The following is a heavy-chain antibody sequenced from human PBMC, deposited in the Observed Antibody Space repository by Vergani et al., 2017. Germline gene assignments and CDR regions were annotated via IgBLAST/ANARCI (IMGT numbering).Heavy chain of an antibody. CDR1: GGSINTGAYY. D-gene: IGHD2-15*01. CDR2: VYTSGMT. V-gene: IGHV4-61*02. Sequence: QVQLQESGPRLVRPSQTLSLTCTVSGGSINTGAYYWSWIRQPAGKGLEWIGRVYTSGMTNYNPSLKSRVTILVDRSKSQLSLKLTSVTAGDTAVYYCARGTPLGYCSGGSCPFDYWGQGTLVTVSS. CDR3: ARGTPLGYCSGGSCPFDY. J-gene: IGHJ4*02.